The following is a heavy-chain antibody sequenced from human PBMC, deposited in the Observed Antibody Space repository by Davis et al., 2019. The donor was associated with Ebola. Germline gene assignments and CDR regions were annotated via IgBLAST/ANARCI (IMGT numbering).Heavy chain of an antibody. CDR3: ARDEAGAFGY. CDR2: IRYDGSNK. V-gene: IGHV3-30*02. J-gene: IGHJ4*02. Sequence: GESLKISCAASGFTFSSYGMHWVRQAPGKGLEWVAFIRYDGSNKYYADSVKGRFTISRDNSKNTLYLQMNSLRAEDTAVYYCARDEAGAFGYWGQGTLVTVSS. D-gene: IGHD6-13*01. CDR1: GFTFSSYG.